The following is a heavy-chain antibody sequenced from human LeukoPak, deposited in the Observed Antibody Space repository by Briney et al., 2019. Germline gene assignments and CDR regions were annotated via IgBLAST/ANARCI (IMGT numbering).Heavy chain of an antibody. D-gene: IGHD4-23*01. CDR3: ARDLHGGNSFTSDWYFDL. CDR1: GGSISISSSNW. V-gene: IGHV4-4*02. J-gene: IGHJ2*01. Sequence: PSETLSLTCAVSGGSISISSSNWWSWVRQPPGKGLEWIGEIFHSGSTNYNPSLKSRVTISVDKSNNQFSLKLSSLTAADTAVYYCARDLHGGNSFTSDWYFDLWGRGTLVTVSS. CDR2: IFHSGST.